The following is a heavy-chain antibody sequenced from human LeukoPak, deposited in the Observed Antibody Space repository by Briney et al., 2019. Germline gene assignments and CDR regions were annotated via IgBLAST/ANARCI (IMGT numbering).Heavy chain of an antibody. Sequence: ASVKVSCKVSGYTLTELSMHWVRQAPGKGLEWMGGFDPEDGETIYAQKFQGRVTMTEDTSTDTAYMELSSLRSEDTAVYYCATGSLRYFGVSGGFDPRGQGTLVTVSS. D-gene: IGHD3-9*01. J-gene: IGHJ5*02. V-gene: IGHV1-24*01. CDR2: FDPEDGET. CDR1: GYTLTELS. CDR3: ATGSLRYFGVSGGFDP.